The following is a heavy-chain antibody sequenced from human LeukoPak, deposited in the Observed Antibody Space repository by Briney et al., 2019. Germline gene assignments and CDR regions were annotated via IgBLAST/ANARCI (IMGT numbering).Heavy chain of an antibody. Sequence: GGSLRLSCVASGFTFSSYGMHWVRQAPGKGLEWVAVISYDGSNKYYADSVKGRFTISRDNSKNTLYLEMNSLRAEDTAVYYCARVNWYSGSYVGFDYWGQGTLVTVSS. CDR2: ISYDGSNK. D-gene: IGHD1-26*01. CDR3: ARVNWYSGSYVGFDY. V-gene: IGHV3-30*03. CDR1: GFTFSSYG. J-gene: IGHJ4*02.